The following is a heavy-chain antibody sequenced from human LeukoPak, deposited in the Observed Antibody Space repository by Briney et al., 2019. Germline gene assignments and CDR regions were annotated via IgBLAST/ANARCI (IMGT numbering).Heavy chain of an antibody. J-gene: IGHJ4*02. CDR2: IIPIFGTA. Sequence: ASVKVSCKASGGTFSIYAISWVRQAPGQGLEWMGGIIPIFGTANYAQKFQGRVTITTDESTSTAYMELSSLRSEDTAVYYCARGDSSGYYYYFDYWGQGTLVTVSS. D-gene: IGHD3-22*01. CDR1: GGTFSIYA. CDR3: ARGDSSGYYYYFDY. V-gene: IGHV1-69*05.